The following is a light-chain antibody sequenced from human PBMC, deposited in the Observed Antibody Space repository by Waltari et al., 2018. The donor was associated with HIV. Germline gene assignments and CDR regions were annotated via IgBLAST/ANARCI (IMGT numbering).Light chain of an antibody. V-gene: IGKV1D-12*01. CDR3: QQANTFPLT. J-gene: IGKJ3*01. CDR1: QPTANW. Sequence: DIQITQSPSSVSASVGDTVTFPCRARQPTANWLAWYQQKPGKAPNLLIYGASSLQSGVPSRFSGSGSGTDFTLTINSLQPEDSAIYYCQQANTFPLTFGPGTKLDI. CDR2: GAS.